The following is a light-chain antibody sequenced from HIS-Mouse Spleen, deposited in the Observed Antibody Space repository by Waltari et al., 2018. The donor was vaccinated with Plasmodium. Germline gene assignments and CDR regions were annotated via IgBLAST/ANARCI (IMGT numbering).Light chain of an antibody. CDR1: SSNIGNNY. V-gene: IGLV1-51*01. CDR3: GTWDSSLSAGVV. CDR2: DNN. Sequence: QSVLTQPPSVSAAPGQKVTISCSGSSSNIGNNYLPWYQQLPGTAPKLLIYDNNKRPSGIPDRFSGSKSGTSATLGITGLQTGDEADYYCGTWDSSLSAGVVFGGGTKLTVL. J-gene: IGLJ2*01.